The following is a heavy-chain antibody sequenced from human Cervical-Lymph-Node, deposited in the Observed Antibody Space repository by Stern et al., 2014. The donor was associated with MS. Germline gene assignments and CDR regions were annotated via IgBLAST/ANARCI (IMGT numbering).Heavy chain of an antibody. J-gene: IGHJ6*02. CDR2: IKEDGSEN. CDR1: GFTFSSYW. CDR3: ARGHYGMDV. V-gene: IGHV3-7*01. Sequence: VQLVESGGGLVQPGGSLRLSCAASGFTFSSYWMTWVRQVPGKGLEWVANIKEDGSENYYVDSVKGRFTISRDNAKNSLYLQMNSLRAEDTAVYYCARGHYGMDVWGQGTTVTVSS.